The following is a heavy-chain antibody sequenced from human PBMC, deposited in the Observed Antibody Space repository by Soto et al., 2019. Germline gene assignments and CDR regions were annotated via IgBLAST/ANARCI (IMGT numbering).Heavy chain of an antibody. V-gene: IGHV3-48*02. J-gene: IGHJ4*02. D-gene: IGHD1-26*01. CDR2: ISSSSSTM. CDR1: GFTFSSYS. CDR3: ARDSTDADSGSYSGDY. Sequence: LRLSCAASGFTFSSYSMNWVRQAPGKGLEWVSYISSSSSTMYYADSVKGRFTISRDNAKNSLFLHMNSLRDEDTAVYYCARDSTDADSGSYSGDYWGQGTLVTVSS.